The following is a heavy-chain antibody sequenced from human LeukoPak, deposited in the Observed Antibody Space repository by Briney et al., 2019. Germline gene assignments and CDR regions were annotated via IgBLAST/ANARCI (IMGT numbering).Heavy chain of an antibody. Sequence: GGPLRLSCEASGFTFRNYEFNWVRQAPGKGLEWVSYISSSAVTKKYADSVRGRFTISRDNAKNSLYLDMTSLRAEDTAVYYCAREYGYDSYFDFWGQGVLVSVSS. CDR1: GFTFRNYE. CDR3: AREYGYDSYFDF. CDR2: ISSSAVTK. V-gene: IGHV3-48*03. D-gene: IGHD5-12*01. J-gene: IGHJ4*02.